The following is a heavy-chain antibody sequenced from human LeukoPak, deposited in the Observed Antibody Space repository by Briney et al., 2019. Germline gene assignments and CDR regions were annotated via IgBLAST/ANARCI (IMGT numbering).Heavy chain of an antibody. Sequence: KPSQTLSLTCAVSGGSISSGGYSWSWIRQPPGKGLEWIGYIYHSGSTNYNPSLKSRVTISVDTSKNQFSLKLSSVTAADTAVYYCARAVRRLWFDPWGQGTLVTVSS. CDR2: IYHSGST. V-gene: IGHV4-30-2*01. CDR1: GGSISSGGYS. D-gene: IGHD3-3*01. J-gene: IGHJ5*02. CDR3: ARAVRRLWFDP.